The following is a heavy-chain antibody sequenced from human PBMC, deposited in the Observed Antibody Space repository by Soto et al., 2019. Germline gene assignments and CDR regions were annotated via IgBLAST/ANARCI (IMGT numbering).Heavy chain of an antibody. CDR2: IYYSGST. V-gene: IGHV4-59*12. CDR1: GGSISSYY. Sequence: SETLSLTCTVSGGSISSYYWSWIRQPPGKGLEWIGYIYYSGSTNYNPSLKSRVTISVDTSKNQFSLRLTSVTAADTAVYYCARDKITGLFDYWGQGTLVTVSS. D-gene: IGHD2-8*02. J-gene: IGHJ4*02. CDR3: ARDKITGLFDY.